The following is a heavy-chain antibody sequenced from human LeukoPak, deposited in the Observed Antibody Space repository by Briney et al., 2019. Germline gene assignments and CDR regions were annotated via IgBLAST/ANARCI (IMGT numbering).Heavy chain of an antibody. V-gene: IGHV3-30-3*01. J-gene: IGHJ4*02. CDR2: ISYGGSNK. CDR1: GFPFSSYA. Sequence: PGRSLRLSCAASGFPFSSYAMHWVRQAPGKGAEWVAVISYGGSNKYYADSVKGRFTISRDNSKNTLYLQMNSLRAEDTAVYYCARAIVPGIAAAGTSDYWGQGTLVTVSS. D-gene: IGHD6-13*01. CDR3: ARAIVPGIAAAGTSDY.